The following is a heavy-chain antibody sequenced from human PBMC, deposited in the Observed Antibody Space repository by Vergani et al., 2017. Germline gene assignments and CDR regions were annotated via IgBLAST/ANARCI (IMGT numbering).Heavy chain of an antibody. CDR3: AKDGVVCSSTSCFLGGYYYYYMDV. J-gene: IGHJ6*03. V-gene: IGHV3-9*01. D-gene: IGHD2-2*01. CDR1: GFTFDDYA. CDR2: ISWNSGSI. Sequence: EVQLVESGGGLVQPGRSLRLSCAASGFTFDDYAMHWVRQAPGKGLEWVSGISWNSGSIGYADSVKGRFTISRDNAKNSQYLQMNSLRAEDTALYYCAKDGVVCSSTSCFLGGYYYYYMDVWGKGTTVTVSS.